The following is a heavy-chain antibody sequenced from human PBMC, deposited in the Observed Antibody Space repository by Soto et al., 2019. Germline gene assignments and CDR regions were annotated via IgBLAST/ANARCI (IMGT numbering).Heavy chain of an antibody. CDR1: GGTFSSYT. CDR2: IIPILGIA. V-gene: IGHV1-69*02. D-gene: IGHD3-10*01. CDR3: ARAAVVYYGSGSYPLDY. J-gene: IGHJ4*02. Sequence: ASVKVSCKASGGTFSSYTISWVRQAPGQGLEWMGRIIPILGIANYAQKFQGRVTITADKSTSTAYMELSSLRSEDTAVYYCARAAVVYYGSGSYPLDYWGQGTLVTSPQ.